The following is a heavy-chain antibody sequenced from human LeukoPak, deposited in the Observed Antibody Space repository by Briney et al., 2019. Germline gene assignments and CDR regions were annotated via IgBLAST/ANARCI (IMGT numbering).Heavy chain of an antibody. D-gene: IGHD3-22*01. CDR1: GFIVSDFE. J-gene: IGHJ3*01. CDR3: GRGGSSGYYYNAFDL. Sequence: GGSLRLSCVASGFIVSDFEMNWVRQRPGKGLEWVSYISISGSTIYYADSVNGRFTISRDTAKNSLFLQMNSLQAEDTAVYYCGRGGSSGYYYNAFDLWGQGTRVTVSS. CDR2: ISISGSTI. V-gene: IGHV3-48*03.